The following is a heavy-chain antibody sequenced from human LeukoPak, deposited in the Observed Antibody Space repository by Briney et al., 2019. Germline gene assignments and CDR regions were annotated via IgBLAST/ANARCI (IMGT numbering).Heavy chain of an antibody. CDR3: ARLSSLARPDDY. J-gene: IGHJ4*02. V-gene: IGHV3-48*04. CDR2: ISSSSSTI. Sequence: GGSLRLSCAASGFTFSSYSMNWVRQAPGKRLEWVSFISSSSSTIYYADSVKGRFTVSRDNAKNSLYLQMNSLRAEDTAVYYCARLSSLARPDDYWGQGTLVTVSS. CDR1: GFTFSSYS. D-gene: IGHD2-2*01.